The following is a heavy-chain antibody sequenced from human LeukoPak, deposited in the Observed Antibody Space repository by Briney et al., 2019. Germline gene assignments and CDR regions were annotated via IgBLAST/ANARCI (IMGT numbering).Heavy chain of an antibody. CDR3: ARDKAAAGNFDY. D-gene: IGHD6-13*01. CDR1: GGSISSYY. CDR2: IYYSGST. Sequence: PSETLSLTCTVSGGSISSYYWSWIRQPPGKGLEWIGYIYYSGSTNYNPSLKSRVTISVDTSKNQFSLKLSSVTAADTAVYYCARDKAAAGNFDYWGQGTLVTASS. J-gene: IGHJ4*02. V-gene: IGHV4-59*01.